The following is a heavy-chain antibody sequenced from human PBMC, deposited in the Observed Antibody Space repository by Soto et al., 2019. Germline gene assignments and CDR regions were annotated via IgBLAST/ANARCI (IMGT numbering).Heavy chain of an antibody. CDR1: GFSFSTST. Sequence: PGGSLRLSCAASGFSFSTSTMNWVRQAPGKGLEWVSYTSSGSTTIYYADSVKGRFTISRDNGKNSLYLQMNSLRDEDTAVYYCARVRRNDASDYYGMDVWGQGTTVTVSS. CDR3: ARVRRNDASDYYGMDV. V-gene: IGHV3-48*02. CDR2: TSSGSTTI. D-gene: IGHD1-1*01. J-gene: IGHJ6*02.